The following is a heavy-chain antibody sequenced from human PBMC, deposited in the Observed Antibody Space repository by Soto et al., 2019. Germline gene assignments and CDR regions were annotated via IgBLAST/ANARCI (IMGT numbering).Heavy chain of an antibody. CDR3: ATDHLGVTGTGGGFDS. CDR2: ISPYNGNT. CDR1: GYTFSNFG. V-gene: IGHV1-18*01. D-gene: IGHD2-8*01. J-gene: IGHJ4*02. Sequence: QVQLVQPGGEVKKPGASVKVSCKASGYTFSNFGLSWVRQAPGQGLELRGWISPYNGNTNYAQKLRGTLTMTTDTSTSTDYMEQGSQRSDDTAVYYCATDHLGVTGTGGGFDSWGQGTLVTVSS.